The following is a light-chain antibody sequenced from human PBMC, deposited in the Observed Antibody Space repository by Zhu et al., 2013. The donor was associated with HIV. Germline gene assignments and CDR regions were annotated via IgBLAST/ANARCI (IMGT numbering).Light chain of an antibody. V-gene: IGLV4-69*01. CDR2: LNSDGRH. J-gene: IGLJ3*02. CDR3: QTWGNGIWV. CDR1: SGHSRYA. Sequence: QLVLTQSPSASASLGASVKLTCSLSSGHSRYAIAWHQQQPQKGPRYLMNLNSDGRHTKGDGIPDRFSGSSSGAERYLTISSLQSEDEADYYCQTWGNGIWVFGGGTKLTVL.